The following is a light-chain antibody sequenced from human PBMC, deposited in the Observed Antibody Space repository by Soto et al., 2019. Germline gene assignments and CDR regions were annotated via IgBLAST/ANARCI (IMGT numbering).Light chain of an antibody. CDR1: QSVSSY. CDR2: DAS. Sequence: EIVLTQSPATLSLSPGERATLSCRASQSVSSYLAWYQQKPGQAPRLLIYDASNRATGIPARFSGSGSGTNFTPPISSLEPEDFAVYYCQQRSNWPPTFGQGTKVDIK. CDR3: QQRSNWPPT. J-gene: IGKJ1*01. V-gene: IGKV3-11*01.